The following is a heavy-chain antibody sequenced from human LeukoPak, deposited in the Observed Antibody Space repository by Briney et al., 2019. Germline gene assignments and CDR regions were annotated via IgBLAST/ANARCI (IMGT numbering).Heavy chain of an antibody. Sequence: GGSLRLSCAASGFTFDDYAMHWIQQAPGKGLEWVSGISWNSGSIGYADSVKGRFTISRDNAKNSLYLQMNSLRAEDTALYYCAKGFGYSSSWYVSYFDYWGQGTLVTVSS. CDR2: ISWNSGSI. V-gene: IGHV3-9*01. D-gene: IGHD6-13*01. CDR3: AKGFGYSSSWYVSYFDY. CDR1: GFTFDDYA. J-gene: IGHJ4*02.